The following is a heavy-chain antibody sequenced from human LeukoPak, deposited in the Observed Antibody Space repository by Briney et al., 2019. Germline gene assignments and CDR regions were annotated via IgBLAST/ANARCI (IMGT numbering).Heavy chain of an antibody. D-gene: IGHD5-24*01. Sequence: SQTLSLTFAISGDSVSSNRVAWNWIRQTPSRGLEWLARTYYRSKWYHDYAVSVESRITINPDTPKNQFSLQLNSVTPEDTAVYYCARDDGYGYFDFWGQGTLVTVSS. CDR1: GDSVSSNRVA. CDR3: ARDDGYGYFDF. V-gene: IGHV6-1*01. CDR2: TYYRSKWYH. J-gene: IGHJ4*02.